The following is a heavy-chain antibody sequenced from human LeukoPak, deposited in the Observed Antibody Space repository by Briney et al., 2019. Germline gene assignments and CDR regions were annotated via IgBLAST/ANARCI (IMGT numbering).Heavy chain of an antibody. V-gene: IGHV3-30*02. Sequence: PGGSLRLSCAASGFTFSSYGMHWVRQAPGKGLEWVAFIRYDGSNKYYADSVKGRFTISRDNSKNTLYMQMNSLRAEDTAVYYCAKGGWGLAAAGTFDYWGQGTLVTVSS. CDR1: GFTFSSYG. CDR3: AKGGWGLAAAGTFDY. J-gene: IGHJ4*02. D-gene: IGHD6-13*01. CDR2: IRYDGSNK.